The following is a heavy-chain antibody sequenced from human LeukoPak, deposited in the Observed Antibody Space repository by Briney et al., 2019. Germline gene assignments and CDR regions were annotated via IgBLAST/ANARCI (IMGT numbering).Heavy chain of an antibody. CDR3: ARRLVAAGPDY. CDR2: IIPILGIA. CDR1: GGTFSSYA. V-gene: IGHV1-69*04. Sequence: ASVKVSCKASGGTFSSYAISWVRQAPGQGLEWMGRIIPILGIANYAQKFQGRVTITADKSTSTAYMELSSLRSEDTTVYYCARRLVAAGPDYWGQGTLVTVSS. J-gene: IGHJ4*02. D-gene: IGHD2-15*01.